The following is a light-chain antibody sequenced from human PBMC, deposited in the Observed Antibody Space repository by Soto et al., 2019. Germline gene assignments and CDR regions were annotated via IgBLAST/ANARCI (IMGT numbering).Light chain of an antibody. Sequence: EVVMTQSPATLSVSPGERAILSCRASKSISNNLAWYQQKPGQAPRLLIYGASTRATGIPARFSGSGSGTEFTLHISRLQSEDIAIYYCQQYNNWPPLPFGGGTKVEIK. J-gene: IGKJ4*01. CDR2: GAS. CDR1: KSISNN. V-gene: IGKV3-15*01. CDR3: QQYNNWPPLP.